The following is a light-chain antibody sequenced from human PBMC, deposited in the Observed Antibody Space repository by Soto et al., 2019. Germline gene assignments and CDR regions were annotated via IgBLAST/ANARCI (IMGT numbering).Light chain of an antibody. CDR1: QSVSSSY. CDR3: QQYGSSPRT. Sequence: EIVMTQSPATLSVSPGERATLSCGASQSVSSSYLAWYQQKPGQAPRLLIYGAFKRATGIPDRFSGSGSGTDFTLTISRMEPEDFAVYCCQQYGSSPRTFGQGTKVDIK. J-gene: IGKJ1*01. V-gene: IGKV3-20*01. CDR2: GAF.